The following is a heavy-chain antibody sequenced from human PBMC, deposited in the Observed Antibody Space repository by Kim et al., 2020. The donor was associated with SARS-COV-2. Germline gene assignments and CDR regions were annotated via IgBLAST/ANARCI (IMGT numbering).Heavy chain of an antibody. D-gene: IGHD5-18*01. CDR3: TRDPDTSSKVDY. J-gene: IGHJ4*02. V-gene: IGHV3-11*04. Sequence: YHADSRKSRLSRARDKAKNSLYLQMNSLRAEDTAVYYCTRDPDTSSKVDYWGRGTLVTVSS.